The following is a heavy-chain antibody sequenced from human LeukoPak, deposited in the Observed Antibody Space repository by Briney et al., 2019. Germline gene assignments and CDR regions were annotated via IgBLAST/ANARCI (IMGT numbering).Heavy chain of an antibody. V-gene: IGHV1-46*01. CDR1: GYTFTTYY. CDR3: ARGSRPVYNLLTGKRYFDY. J-gene: IGHJ4*02. CDR2: INPSGGST. D-gene: IGHD3-9*01. Sequence: SENVSCEASGYTFTTYYVHWVRQAPGQGLEWMGIINPSGGSTTYAQKFRGRLTTTRDMSTSTVYMELSSLRSEDTAVYYCARGSRPVYNLLTGKRYFDYWGQGTLLTVSS.